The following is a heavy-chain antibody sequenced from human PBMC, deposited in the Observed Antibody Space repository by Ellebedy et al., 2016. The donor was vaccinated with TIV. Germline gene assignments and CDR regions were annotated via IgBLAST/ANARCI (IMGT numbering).Heavy chain of an antibody. CDR1: EYTFTSYD. Sequence: ASVKVSXXASEYTFTSYDIHWVRQATGQGLEWMGWMNPNSGNTGYAQKFQGRVTMTRNTAMSTAYMELSNLRSEDTAVYYCARMMVRGVLGPWGQGTLVIVSS. CDR3: ARMMVRGVLGP. J-gene: IGHJ5*02. V-gene: IGHV1-8*01. CDR2: MNPNSGNT. D-gene: IGHD3-10*01.